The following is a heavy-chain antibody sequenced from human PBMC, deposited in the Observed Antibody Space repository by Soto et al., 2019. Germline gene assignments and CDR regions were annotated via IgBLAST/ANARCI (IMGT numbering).Heavy chain of an antibody. D-gene: IGHD6-13*01. CDR3: TRDRQLVQDWFDP. J-gene: IGHJ5*02. Sequence: EVQLVESGGGLAKPGGSRRLSCVASGFTFSSYNMNWVRQAPGKGLEWVSFISSGSEYRYYADSVKGRFNISRDNAQNSLYRHLNSLRSEDTAFSYCTRDRQLVQDWFDPWGQGTPVTVSS. CDR1: GFTFSSYN. CDR2: ISSGSEYR. V-gene: IGHV3-21*01.